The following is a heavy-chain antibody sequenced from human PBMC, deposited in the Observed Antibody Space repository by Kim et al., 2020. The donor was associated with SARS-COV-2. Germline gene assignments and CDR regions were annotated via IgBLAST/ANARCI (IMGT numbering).Heavy chain of an antibody. V-gene: IGHV1-2*02. Sequence: ASVKVSCKASGYTFSDYHIHWVRQAPGQGPVWMGTINCKSGGTMYAKMFQDRVTMTRDTSINTAYMDLSGLMSDDTAVYYRVTWIRGLAGRLPYWGQGTLVAVSS. CDR2: INCKSGGT. CDR3: VTWIRGLAGRLPY. J-gene: IGHJ4*01. CDR1: GYTFSDYH. D-gene: IGHD1-20*01.